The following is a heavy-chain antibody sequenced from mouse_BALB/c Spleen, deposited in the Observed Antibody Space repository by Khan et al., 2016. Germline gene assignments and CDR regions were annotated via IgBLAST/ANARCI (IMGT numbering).Heavy chain of an antibody. CDR1: GYTFSTYW. Sequence: QVQLQQSGAELMKPGASVKISCKATGYTFSTYWIEWIKQRPGHGLEWLGEILPGSVHTNYNEKFRGKAPFTADTSSNTAYMQLSSLTSEDSAVDYFARSDGFYPLPYWRLGTLVTVAA. V-gene: IGHV1-9*01. CDR3: ARSDGFYPLPY. CDR2: ILPGSVHT. J-gene: IGHJ3*01. D-gene: IGHD2-3*01.